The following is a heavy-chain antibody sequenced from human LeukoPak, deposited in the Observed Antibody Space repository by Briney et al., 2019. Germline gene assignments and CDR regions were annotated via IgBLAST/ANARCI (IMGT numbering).Heavy chain of an antibody. D-gene: IGHD6-19*01. CDR1: GYTFTSYD. V-gene: IGHV1-8*01. Sequence: ASVKVSCKAFGYTFTSYDINWGRQATGQGLEWMGWMNPNRGNTGYAQKFQGRVTMTRNTSISTAYMEVSSLKSEDPAVYYCARTLNWYNSVRRYWGQGTVVSVSS. J-gene: IGHJ4*02. CDR3: ARTLNWYNSVRRY. CDR2: MNPNRGNT.